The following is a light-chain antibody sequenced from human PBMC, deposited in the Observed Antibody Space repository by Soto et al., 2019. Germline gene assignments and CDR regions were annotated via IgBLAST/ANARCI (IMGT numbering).Light chain of an antibody. CDR1: QSVSSRY. CDR3: QQYDSSPPGT. V-gene: IGKV3-20*01. J-gene: IGKJ1*01. Sequence: EVVFTQSPCTLSLSTGERATLSCRASQSVSSRYLAWYQKKPGQAPRLLIYGASSRATGIPDRFSGSGSGTDFTLTIRRLEPEDFAVYYCQQYDSSPPGTFCQGTKVDIK. CDR2: GAS.